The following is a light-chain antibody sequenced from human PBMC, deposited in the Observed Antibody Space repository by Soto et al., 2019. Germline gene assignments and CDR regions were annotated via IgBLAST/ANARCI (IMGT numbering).Light chain of an antibody. CDR3: QHSEK. J-gene: IGKJ1*01. Sequence: EVVLTQSPGTLSLSPGERATLSCRASQSVSSGYLVWYQHKPGQTPRLLIYGASSRATGVPDSFSGSGFGRDFTLTISRQEPEDLGLYYCQHSEKFGQGTKVEIK. V-gene: IGKV3-20*01. CDR2: GAS. CDR1: QSVSSGY.